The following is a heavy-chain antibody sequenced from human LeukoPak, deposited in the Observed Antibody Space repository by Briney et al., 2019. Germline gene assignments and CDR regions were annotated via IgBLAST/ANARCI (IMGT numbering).Heavy chain of an antibody. Sequence: AGTLTLSCTASGFTFSSYWMSWVRQAPGKGLEWVANIKQDGSEKYYVDSVKGRFTISRDNAKNSLYLQMNSLRAEDTAVYYCARRVVVNPVVFDYWGQGTLVAVSS. D-gene: IGHD3-22*01. J-gene: IGHJ4*02. V-gene: IGHV3-7*01. CDR1: GFTFSSYW. CDR3: ARRVVVNPVVFDY. CDR2: IKQDGSEK.